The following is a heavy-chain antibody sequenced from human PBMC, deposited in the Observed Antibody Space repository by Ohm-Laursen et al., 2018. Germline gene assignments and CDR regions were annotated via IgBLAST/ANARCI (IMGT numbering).Heavy chain of an antibody. V-gene: IGHV3-23*01. J-gene: IGHJ4*02. CDR1: GFTFSSYA. Sequence: SLRLSCAAFGFTFSSYAMSWVRQAPGKGLEWVSAISGSGGSTYYADSVKGRFTISRDNSKNTLYLQMNSLRAEDTAVYYCARGPYYDFWPYYFDYWGQGTLVTVSS. D-gene: IGHD3-3*01. CDR2: ISGSGGST. CDR3: ARGPYYDFWPYYFDY.